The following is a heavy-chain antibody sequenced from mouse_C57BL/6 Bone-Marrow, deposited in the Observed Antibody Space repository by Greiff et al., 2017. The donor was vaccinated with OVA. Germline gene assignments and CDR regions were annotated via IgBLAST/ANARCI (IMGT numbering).Heavy chain of an antibody. D-gene: IGHD1-1*01. CDR3: ARWKYYGRFAY. CDR2: INPNNGGT. J-gene: IGHJ3*01. V-gene: IGHV1-26*01. CDR1: GYTFTDYY. Sequence: EVQLQQSGPELVKPGASVKISCKASGYTFTDYYMNWVKQSHGKSLEWIGDINPNNGGTSYNQKFKGKATLTVDKSSSTAYMELRSLTSEDSAVYYCARWKYYGRFAYWGQGTLVTVSA.